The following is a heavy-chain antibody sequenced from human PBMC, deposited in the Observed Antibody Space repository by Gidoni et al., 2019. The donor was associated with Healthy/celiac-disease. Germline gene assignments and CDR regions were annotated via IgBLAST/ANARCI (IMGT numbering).Heavy chain of an antibody. Sequence: VQLVESGGGVVQPGRSLRLYCSASGFTFSRYGMHWVRQAPGKGLGWVAVIWYDGSNKYYADSVKGRFTISRDNSKNTRYLQMNSLRAEDTAVYYCARDHIIYSGYDWGDYYYGMDVWGQGTTVTVSS. CDR2: IWYDGSNK. CDR1: GFTFSRYG. D-gene: IGHD5-12*01. CDR3: ARDHIIYSGYDWGDYYYGMDV. V-gene: IGHV3-33*01. J-gene: IGHJ6*02.